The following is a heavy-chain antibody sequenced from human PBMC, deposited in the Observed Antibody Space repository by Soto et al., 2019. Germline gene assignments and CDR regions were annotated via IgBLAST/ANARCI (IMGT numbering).Heavy chain of an antibody. D-gene: IGHD1-1*01. J-gene: IGHJ6*02. CDR3: ARTDRDFYGLDV. CDR1: GFTFRNYD. Sequence: EVQLVESGGGLVQPGGSLRLSCEASGFTFRNYDMHWVRQGTGKGLEWVSGISAAGDPDYADSVEGRFTISRENAQNSFFLQMNSLRVGDTAVYYGARTDRDFYGLDVWGQGTTVIGSS. V-gene: IGHV3-13*05. CDR2: ISAAGDP.